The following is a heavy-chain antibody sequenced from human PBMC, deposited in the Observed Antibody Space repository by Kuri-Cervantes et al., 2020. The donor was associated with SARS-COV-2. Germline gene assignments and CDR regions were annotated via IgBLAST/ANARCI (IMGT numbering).Heavy chain of an antibody. Sequence: GESLKISCAVSGFTVSRNYMSWVRQAPGKGLEWVSIIYRGGTTYYADSVKGRFTISRDISKDTVYLQMDTLRAEDTAVYYCARHRDFWNDSMDVWGQGTTVTVSS. CDR1: GFTVSRNY. CDR2: IYRGGTT. CDR3: ARHRDFWNDSMDV. V-gene: IGHV3-53*01. J-gene: IGHJ6*02. D-gene: IGHD3-3*01.